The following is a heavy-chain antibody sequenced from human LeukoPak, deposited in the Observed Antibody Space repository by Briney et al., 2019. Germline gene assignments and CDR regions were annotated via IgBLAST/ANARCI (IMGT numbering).Heavy chain of an antibody. D-gene: IGHD2-2*01. CDR3: ARQGPVCSSTSCYPDAFDI. V-gene: IGHV4-34*01. Sequence: SETLSLTCAVYGGSFSGYYWSWIRQPPGKGLEWIGEINHSGSTNYNPSLKSRVTISVDTSKNQFSLKLSSVTAADTAVYYCARQGPVCSSTSCYPDAFDIWGQGTMVTVSS. CDR1: GGSFSGYY. CDR2: INHSGST. J-gene: IGHJ3*02.